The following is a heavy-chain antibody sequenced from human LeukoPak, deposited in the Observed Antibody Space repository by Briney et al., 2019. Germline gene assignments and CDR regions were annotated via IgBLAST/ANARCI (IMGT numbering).Heavy chain of an antibody. V-gene: IGHV1-8*01. D-gene: IGHD6-19*01. CDR1: GYTFTSYD. Sequence: ASVEVSCKASGYTFTSYDINWVRQATGQGLEWMGWMNPNSGNTGYAQKFQGRVTMTRNTSISTAYMELSSLRSEDTAVYYCARAAVAGGYNWFDPWGQGTLVTVSS. CDR2: MNPNSGNT. J-gene: IGHJ5*02. CDR3: ARAAVAGGYNWFDP.